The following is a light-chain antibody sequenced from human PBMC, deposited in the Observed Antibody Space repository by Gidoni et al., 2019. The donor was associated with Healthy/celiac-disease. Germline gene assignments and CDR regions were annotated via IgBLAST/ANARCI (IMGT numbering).Light chain of an antibody. CDR3: QQRSNWPT. V-gene: IGKV3-11*01. J-gene: IGKJ2*01. CDR1: QSVSSY. CDR2: DAS. Sequence: EIVLTQSPATLSLSPGERATLSCSASQSVSSYLAWYQQKPGQAPRLLIYDASNRATGIPARFSGSGSGTDFTLTISSLEPEDFAVYYCQQRSNWPTFXQXTKLXIK.